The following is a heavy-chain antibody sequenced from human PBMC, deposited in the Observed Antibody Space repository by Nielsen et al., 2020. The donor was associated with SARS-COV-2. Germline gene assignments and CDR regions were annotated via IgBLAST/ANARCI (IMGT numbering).Heavy chain of an antibody. Sequence: GSLRLSCSISGGSMNFFYWSWIRQAPGKGLEWIAYNYNSAKTMYNSSLKSRVTMSVDTSKNQLSLRLTSVTAVDTAVYYCARGVDSGSQVGFDPWGQGTLVTVSS. CDR2: NYNSAKT. D-gene: IGHD1-26*01. CDR3: ARGVDSGSQVGFDP. CDR1: GGSMNFFY. J-gene: IGHJ5*02. V-gene: IGHV4-59*01.